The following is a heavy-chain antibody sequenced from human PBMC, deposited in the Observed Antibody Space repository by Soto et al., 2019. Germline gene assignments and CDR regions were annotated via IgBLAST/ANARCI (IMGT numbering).Heavy chain of an antibody. CDR2: IIPIFGTA. V-gene: IGHV1-69*13. CDR1: GGTFSSYA. Sequence: GASVKISCKASGGTFSSYASSWVRQAPGQGLEWMGGIIPIFGTANYAQKFQGRVTITADESTSTAYMELSSLRSEDTAVYYCAREVRFLEWSPSTAYYYYGMDVWGQGTTVTSP. D-gene: IGHD3-3*01. J-gene: IGHJ6*02. CDR3: AREVRFLEWSPSTAYYYYGMDV.